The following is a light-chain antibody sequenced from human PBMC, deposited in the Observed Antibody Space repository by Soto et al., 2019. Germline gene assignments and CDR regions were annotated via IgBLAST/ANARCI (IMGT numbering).Light chain of an antibody. CDR3: NSYTSSSTYV. CDR2: DVT. CDR1: SSDVGGFNY. J-gene: IGLJ1*01. V-gene: IGLV2-14*03. Sequence: SVLTQAATVSGSRGSPNNISCTGTSSDVGGFNYVSWYQQHPGKAPKLMIYDVTNRPSGVSYRFSGSKSGNTASLTISGLQAEDEADYYCNSYTSSSTYVFGTGTMVTVL.